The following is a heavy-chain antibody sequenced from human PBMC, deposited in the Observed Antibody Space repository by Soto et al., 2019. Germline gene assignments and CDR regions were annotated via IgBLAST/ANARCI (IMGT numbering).Heavy chain of an antibody. CDR2: IKQDGSEK. CDR1: GFTFSSYA. CDR3: ARGPTTDYYYMDV. D-gene: IGHD5-12*01. J-gene: IGHJ6*03. V-gene: IGHV3-7*01. Sequence: GGSLRLCCAASGFTFSSYAMSGVRQAPGKGLEWVANIKQDGSEKYYVDSVKGRFTISRDNAKNSLYLQMNSLRAEDTAVYYCARGPTTDYYYMDVWGKGTTVTVSS.